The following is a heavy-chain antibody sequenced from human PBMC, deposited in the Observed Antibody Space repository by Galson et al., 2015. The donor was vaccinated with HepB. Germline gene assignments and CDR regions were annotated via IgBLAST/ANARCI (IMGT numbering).Heavy chain of an antibody. Sequence: SVKVFCKASGYTFTSYGISWVRQAPGQGLEWMGWISAYNGNTNYAQKLQGRVTMTTDTPTSTAYMELRSLRSDDTAVYYCARGSLGVAASRDRVGVDPWGQGTLVTVSS. D-gene: IGHD2-15*01. CDR2: ISAYNGNT. V-gene: IGHV1-18*01. J-gene: IGHJ5*02. CDR3: ARGSLGVAASRDRVGVDP. CDR1: GYTFTSYG.